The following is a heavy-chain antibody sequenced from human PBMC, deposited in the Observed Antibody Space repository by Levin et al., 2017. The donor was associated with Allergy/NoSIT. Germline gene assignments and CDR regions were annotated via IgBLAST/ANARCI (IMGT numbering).Heavy chain of an antibody. J-gene: IGHJ3*02. CDR1: GYTFTSYG. Sequence: ASVKVSCKASGYTFTSYGISWVRQAPGQGLEWMGWISAYNGNTNYAQKLQGRVTMTTDTSTSTAYMELRSLRSDDTAVYYCARDPFSSSWGIAFDIWGQGTMVTVSS. CDR2: ISAYNGNT. CDR3: ARDPFSSSWGIAFDI. V-gene: IGHV1-18*01. D-gene: IGHD6-13*01.